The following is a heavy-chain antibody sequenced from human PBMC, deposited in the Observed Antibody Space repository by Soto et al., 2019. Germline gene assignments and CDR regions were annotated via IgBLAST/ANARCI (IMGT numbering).Heavy chain of an antibody. J-gene: IGHJ3*02. CDR2: ISYDGSNK. CDR1: GFTFSSYG. CDR3: AKDLLVSGFGAAFDI. Sequence: QVQLVESGGGVVPPGRSLRLSCAASGFTFSSYGMHWVRQAPGKGLEWVAVISYDGSNKYYADSVKGRFTISRDNSKNTLYLQMNSLRAEDTAVYYCAKDLLVSGFGAAFDIWGQGTMVTVSS. V-gene: IGHV3-30*18. D-gene: IGHD3-16*01.